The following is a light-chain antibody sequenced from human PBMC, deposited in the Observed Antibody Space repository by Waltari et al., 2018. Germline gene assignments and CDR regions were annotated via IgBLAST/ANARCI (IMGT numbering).Light chain of an antibody. CDR1: SSDVGGYNY. Sequence: QSALTQPPSASGSPGQSVTISCTGTSSDVGGYNYVSWYQQHPGKAPKRMIYEVNKRPSGVPDGFSGSKSGNTASLTVSGLQAEDEADYYCSSYAGSNNWVFGGGTKVTVL. V-gene: IGLV2-8*01. CDR3: SSYAGSNNWV. CDR2: EVN. J-gene: IGLJ3*02.